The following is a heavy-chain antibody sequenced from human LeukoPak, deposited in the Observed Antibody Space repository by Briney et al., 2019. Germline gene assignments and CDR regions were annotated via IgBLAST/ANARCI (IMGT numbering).Heavy chain of an antibody. D-gene: IGHD6-13*01. Sequence: GASVKVSCKASGYTFTSYYMHWVRQAPGQGLEWMGIINPSGGSTIYAHKFQGRVTMTRDMSTSTVYMELNSLRAEDTAVYYCAKQTAAGRGHFDYWGQGTLVTVSS. J-gene: IGHJ4*02. CDR1: GYTFTSYY. CDR2: INPSGGST. CDR3: AKQTAAGRGHFDY. V-gene: IGHV1-46*01.